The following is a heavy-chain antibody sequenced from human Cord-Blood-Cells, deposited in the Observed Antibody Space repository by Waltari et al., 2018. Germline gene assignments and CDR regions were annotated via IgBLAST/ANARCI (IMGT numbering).Heavy chain of an antibody. D-gene: IGHD3-9*01. J-gene: IGHJ4*02. CDR2: IIPIFETA. CDR1: GGTFSSYA. CDR3: ARGVNYDILTGYYFDY. Sequence: QVQLVQSGAEVKNPGSSVKVSCKASGGTFSSYAISWVRQAPGQGLEWMGGIIPIFETANYGQKFQGRVTITADESTSTAYMGLSSLRSEDTAVYYCARGVNYDILTGYYFDYWGQGTLVTVSS. V-gene: IGHV1-69*01.